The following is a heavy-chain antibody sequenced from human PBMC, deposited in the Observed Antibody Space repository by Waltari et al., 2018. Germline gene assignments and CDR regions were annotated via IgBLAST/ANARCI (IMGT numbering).Heavy chain of an antibody. CDR3: TRQVLGYCTSAACRRLES. Sequence: QVQLQESGPGLVKPSETLSLTWDVSGYFINTGFYSGRLRQPPGKGLEWVGTIYHDGTTFYSPSLNSRVTMSMDMSKNQISLKLKSVTAADTAVYYCTRQVLGYCTSAACRRLESWGQGTLVTVSS. V-gene: IGHV4-38-2*01. CDR1: GYFINTGFY. CDR2: IYHDGTT. D-gene: IGHD2-2*03. J-gene: IGHJ4*02.